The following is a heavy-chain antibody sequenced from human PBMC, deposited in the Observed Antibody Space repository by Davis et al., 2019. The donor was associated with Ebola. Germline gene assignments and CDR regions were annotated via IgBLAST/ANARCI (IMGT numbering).Heavy chain of an antibody. D-gene: IGHD5-18*01. J-gene: IGHJ6*02. Sequence: GESPKISCAAPGFNFDINAMAWVRQAPGKGLEWVANIKEDGSEKDYVDSVKGRFTISRDNTKNSLYLQMNSLRAEDTAVYYCARDGVDTAMVILIYYYYGMDVWGQGTTVTVSS. CDR2: IKEDGSEK. V-gene: IGHV3-7*01. CDR1: GFNFDINA. CDR3: ARDGVDTAMVILIYYYYGMDV.